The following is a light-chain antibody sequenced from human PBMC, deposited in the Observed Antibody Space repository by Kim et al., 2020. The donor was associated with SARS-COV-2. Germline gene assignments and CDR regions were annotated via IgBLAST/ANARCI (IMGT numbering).Light chain of an antibody. CDR1: TGPVTNGHY. J-gene: IGLJ2*01. V-gene: IGLV7-46*01. CDR2: DTN. CDR3: LLSLDDTRV. Sequence: PGGTVTPTCGSTTGPVTNGHYPSWIQQKPGQAPRTLFYDTNNKHTWTPARFSGSLLGGTAALTLSGAQPEDEAEYYCLLSLDDTRVFGGGTQLTVL.